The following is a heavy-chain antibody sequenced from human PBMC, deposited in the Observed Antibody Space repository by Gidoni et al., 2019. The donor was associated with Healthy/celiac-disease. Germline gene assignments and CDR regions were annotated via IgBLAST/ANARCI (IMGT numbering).Heavy chain of an antibody. J-gene: IGHJ4*02. CDR1: GFTFSSDR. CDR3: ARAPPRRRDGYNWAGSQGISDY. V-gene: IGHV3-21*01. Sequence: EVQLVESGGGLVKPGGSLRLSCAASGFTFSSDRMNWFRQAPGKGVEWVSSISSSSSYIYYADSVKGRFTISRDNAKNSLYLQMNSLRAEDTAVYYCARAPPRRRDGYNWAGSQGISDYWGQGTLVTVSS. D-gene: IGHD5-12*01. CDR2: ISSSSSYI.